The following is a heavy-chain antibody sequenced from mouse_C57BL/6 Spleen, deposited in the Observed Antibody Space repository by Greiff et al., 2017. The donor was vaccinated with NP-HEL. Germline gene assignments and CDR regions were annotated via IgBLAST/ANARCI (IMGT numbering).Heavy chain of an antibody. CDR3: ARVKWVLRSDWDV. J-gene: IGHJ1*03. Sequence: VQLQQSGPELVKPGASVKISCKASGYAFSSSWMNWVKQRPGKGLEWIGRIYPGDGGTNYDGKFKGKATLTADKSTSTANMQLSSLTSEDSAVYFWARVKWVLRSDWDVWGKGATVTVSS. CDR1: GYAFSSSW. V-gene: IGHV1-82*01. CDR2: IYPGDGGT. D-gene: IGHD2-3*01.